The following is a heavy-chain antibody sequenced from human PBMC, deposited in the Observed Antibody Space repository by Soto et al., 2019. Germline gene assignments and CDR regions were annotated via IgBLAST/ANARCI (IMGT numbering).Heavy chain of an antibody. CDR1: GGTISGYY. V-gene: IGHV4-4*07. D-gene: IGHD3-3*01. J-gene: IGHJ5*02. CDR2: IYSSGNT. CDR3: ARGQRFSDWFDP. Sequence: SETLYLTCKVSGGTISGYYWTWIRQPAGKGLEWIGRIYSSGNTKYNPSLQSRVTMSLDTSNNQFSLRLTSVTAADTAVYYCARGQRFSDWFDPWGQGTLVTVSS.